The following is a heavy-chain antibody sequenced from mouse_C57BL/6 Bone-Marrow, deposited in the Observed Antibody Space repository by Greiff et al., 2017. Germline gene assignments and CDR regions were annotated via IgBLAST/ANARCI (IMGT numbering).Heavy chain of an antibody. D-gene: IGHD1-1*02. J-gene: IGHJ2*01. V-gene: IGHV1-52*01. Sequence: QVQLQQPGAELVRPGSSVKLSCKASGYTFTSYWMHWVKQRPIQGLEWIGNIDPSDSETHYNQKFKDKATLTVDNSSSTAYMQLSSLTSEDSAVYYCARLIRGGYCFDYWGQGTTLTVSS. CDR3: ARLIRGGYCFDY. CDR2: IDPSDSET. CDR1: GYTFTSYW.